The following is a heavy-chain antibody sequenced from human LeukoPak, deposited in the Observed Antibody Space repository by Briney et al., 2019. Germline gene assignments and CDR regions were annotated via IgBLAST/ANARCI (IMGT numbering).Heavy chain of an antibody. V-gene: IGHV3-23*01. D-gene: IGHD2-2*01. CDR2: VIATDAST. Sequence: GGSLRLSCAASGFTFTTYTMTWVRQAPGKGLEWVSSVIATDASTRYIDSVRGRFTISRDNAKNTLYLQMNSLRAEDTAVYYCARGLVPADYYFDYWGQGTLVTVSS. CDR3: ARGLVPADYYFDY. CDR1: GFTFTTYT. J-gene: IGHJ4*02.